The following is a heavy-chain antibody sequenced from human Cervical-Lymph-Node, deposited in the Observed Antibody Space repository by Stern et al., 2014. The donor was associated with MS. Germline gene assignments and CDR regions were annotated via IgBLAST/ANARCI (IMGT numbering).Heavy chain of an antibody. CDR1: GDSISSYTHY. J-gene: IGHJ4*02. V-gene: IGHV4-39*01. CDR2: VYYSGAT. D-gene: IGHD2-8*02. Sequence: QVQLQESGPGLVKPSETLSLTCAVSGDSISSYTHYWAWIRQPPGKGLEWIGSVYYSGATYYNPSLKSPVTISVDPPKNHFPLGLNSVTAADTAVYYCAKHACTGAACPFDLWGQGTLVTVSS. CDR3: AKHACTGAACPFDL.